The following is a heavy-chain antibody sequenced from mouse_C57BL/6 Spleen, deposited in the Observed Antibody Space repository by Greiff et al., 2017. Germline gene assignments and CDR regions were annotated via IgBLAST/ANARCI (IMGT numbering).Heavy chain of an antibody. CDR1: GYTFTSYW. CDR3: ARRAYYSNYRAMGY. J-gene: IGHJ4*01. Sequence: QVQLQQPGAELVKPGASVKLSCKASGYTFTSYWMHWVKQRPGQGLEWIGMIHPNSGSTNYNEKFKSKATLTVDKSSSTAYMQLSSLTSEDSAVYYCARRAYYSNYRAMGYWGQGTSVTVSS. CDR2: IHPNSGST. V-gene: IGHV1-64*01. D-gene: IGHD2-5*01.